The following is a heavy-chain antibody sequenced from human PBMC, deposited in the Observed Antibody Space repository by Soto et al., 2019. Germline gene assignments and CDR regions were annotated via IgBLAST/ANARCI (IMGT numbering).Heavy chain of an antibody. Sequence: GGSLRLSCAAAGFNFSSYGMHRVRQAPGKGLEGVAVIWYDGSNKYYADSVKGRFTISRDNSKNTLYLQMNSLRAEDTAVYYCARAGMDTAMVTGWFDPWGQGTLVTVSS. CDR1: GFNFSSYG. D-gene: IGHD5-18*01. CDR2: IWYDGSNK. CDR3: ARAGMDTAMVTGWFDP. V-gene: IGHV3-33*01. J-gene: IGHJ5*02.